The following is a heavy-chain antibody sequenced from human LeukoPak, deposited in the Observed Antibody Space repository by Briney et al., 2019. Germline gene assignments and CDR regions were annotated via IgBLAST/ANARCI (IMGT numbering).Heavy chain of an antibody. CDR1: GFSFSDSS. Sequence: GGSLRLSCAASGFSFSDSSMNWVRQAPGKGLEWVSFISSYSTYIYYADSLKGRFTISRDNAKNSLYLQINSLRAEDTAVYYCARDSFAGYDSSSYPSYDYWGQGTLVTVSS. J-gene: IGHJ4*02. V-gene: IGHV3-21*01. D-gene: IGHD3-22*01. CDR2: ISSYSTYI. CDR3: ARDSFAGYDSSSYPSYDY.